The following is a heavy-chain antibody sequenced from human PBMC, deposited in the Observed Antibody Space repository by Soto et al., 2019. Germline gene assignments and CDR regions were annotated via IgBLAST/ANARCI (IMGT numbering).Heavy chain of an antibody. D-gene: IGHD6-13*01. CDR2: ISYDGSNK. J-gene: IGHJ6*02. Sequence: GGSLRLSCAASGFTFSSYAMHWVRQAPGKGLEWVAVISYDGSNKYYADSVKGRFTISRDNSKNTLYLQMNSLRAEDTAVYYCARAGGAAGSYPLYYYYYYGMDVWGQGTTVTVSS. V-gene: IGHV3-30-3*01. CDR3: ARAGGAAGSYPLYYYYYYGMDV. CDR1: GFTFSSYA.